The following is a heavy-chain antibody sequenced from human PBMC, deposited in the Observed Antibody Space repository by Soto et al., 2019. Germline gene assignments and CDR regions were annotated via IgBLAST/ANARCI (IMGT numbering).Heavy chain of an antibody. Sequence: EVQLVQSGAEVKKPGATVKISCKVSGFKFIDYYLYWVQQAPGKALEWMGRVDPEDGETVYSEKFQGRLTIAADTSRDIAHMELSGLRSADTAVYFCAPTTAVIGAQGPMDVWGQGTTVIVSS. CDR2: VDPEDGET. J-gene: IGHJ6*02. V-gene: IGHV1-69-2*01. D-gene: IGHD2-21*01. CDR1: GFKFIDYY. CDR3: APTTAVIGAQGPMDV.